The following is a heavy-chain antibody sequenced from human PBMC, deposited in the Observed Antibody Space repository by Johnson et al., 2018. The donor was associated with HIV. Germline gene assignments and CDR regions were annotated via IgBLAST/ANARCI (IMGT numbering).Heavy chain of an antibody. CDR3: TRERYLDWLLFQDYAFDI. J-gene: IGHJ3*02. V-gene: IGHV3-30-3*01. CDR1: GFTFDDYA. D-gene: IGHD3-9*01. CDR2: ISYDGSNK. Sequence: QVQVVESGGGLVQPGRSLRLSCAASGFTFDDYAMHWVRQAPGKGLEWVAVISYDGSNKYYADSVKGRFTISRDNSKNTLYLQMNSLKTEDTAVYYCTRERYLDWLLFQDYAFDIWGQGTMVTVSS.